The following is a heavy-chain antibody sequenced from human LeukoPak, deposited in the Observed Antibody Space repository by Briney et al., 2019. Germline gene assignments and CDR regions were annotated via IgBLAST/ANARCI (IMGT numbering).Heavy chain of an antibody. Sequence: GGSLRLSCAASGFTFSSYAMHWVRQAPGKGLEWVAVISYDGSNKYYADSVKGRFTISRDNSKNTLYLQMNSLRAEDTAVYYCARANINWGSYYFDYWGQGTLVTVSS. CDR3: ARANINWGSYYFDY. D-gene: IGHD7-27*01. CDR1: GFTFSSYA. J-gene: IGHJ4*02. V-gene: IGHV3-30-3*01. CDR2: ISYDGSNK.